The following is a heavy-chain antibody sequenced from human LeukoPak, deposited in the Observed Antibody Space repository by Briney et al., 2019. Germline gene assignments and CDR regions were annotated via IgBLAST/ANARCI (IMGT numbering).Heavy chain of an antibody. CDR3: ARVSGPAASRGYYYMDV. CDR1: GYTFTSYD. D-gene: IGHD2-2*01. V-gene: IGHV1-8*01. J-gene: IGHJ6*03. Sequence: ASVKVSCKASGYTFTSYDINWVRQATGQGLEWMGWMSPNSGNTGYAQKFQGRVTMTRNTSISTAYMELSSLRSEDTAVYYCARVSGPAASRGYYYMDVWGKGTTVTVSS. CDR2: MSPNSGNT.